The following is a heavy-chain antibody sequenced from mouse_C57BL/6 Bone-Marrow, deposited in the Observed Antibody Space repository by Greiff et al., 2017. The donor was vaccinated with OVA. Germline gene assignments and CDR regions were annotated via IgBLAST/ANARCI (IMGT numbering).Heavy chain of an antibody. J-gene: IGHJ3*01. CDR2: IDPSDSYT. D-gene: IGHD1-1*01. CDR3: ASLGSRAWFAD. V-gene: IGHV1-50*01. Sequence: VQLQQPGAELVKPGASVKLSCKASGYTFTSYWMQWVKQRPGQGLEWIGEIDPSDSYTNYNQQFKGKATLTVDTSSSTAYMQLSSLTSEDSAVYYCASLGSRAWFADWGQGTLVTVSA. CDR1: GYTFTSYW.